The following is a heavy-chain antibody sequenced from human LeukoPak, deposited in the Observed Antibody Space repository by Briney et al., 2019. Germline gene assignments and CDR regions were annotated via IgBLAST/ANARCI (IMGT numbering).Heavy chain of an antibody. V-gene: IGHV1-2*06. D-gene: IGHD3-22*01. CDR2: INPNSGGT. Sequence: ASVKVSCKASGYTFTGYYMNWVRQAPGQGLEWMGRINPNSGGTNYAQKFQGRVTITRDTSISTAYMELSRLRSDDTAGYYCARGVGYYYAFDIWGQGTMVTVSS. CDR3: ARGVGYYYAFDI. CDR1: GYTFTGYY. J-gene: IGHJ3*02.